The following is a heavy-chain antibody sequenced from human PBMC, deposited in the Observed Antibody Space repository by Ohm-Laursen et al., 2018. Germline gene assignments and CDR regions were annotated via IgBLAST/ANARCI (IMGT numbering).Heavy chain of an antibody. CDR3: ARRFTVAYYFDY. J-gene: IGHJ4*02. Sequence: SDTLSLTCAVSGGSFSGSDWSWIRQSPGKGLEWLGEISHSGGTNYNPSLKSRVTISGDTSKNQFSLKLSSVTAADTAVYYCARRFTVAYYFDYWGQGALVTVSS. CDR2: ISHSGGT. CDR1: GGSFSGSD. V-gene: IGHV4-34*01. D-gene: IGHD4-23*01.